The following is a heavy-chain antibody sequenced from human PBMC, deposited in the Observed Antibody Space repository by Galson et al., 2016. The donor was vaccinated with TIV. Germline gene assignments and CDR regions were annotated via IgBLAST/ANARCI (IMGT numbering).Heavy chain of an antibody. J-gene: IGHJ4*02. D-gene: IGHD5-18*01. Sequence: SVKVSCKASGGTFSSYAISWVRQAPGQGLEWMGRIIPILGIKNYAQKFQGRVTITGDKSTSTAYMELSSLISEDTDVYYCARPEYTYCYHIDYWDQGSMVTVSS. CDR3: ARPEYTYCYHIDY. CDR2: IIPILGIK. V-gene: IGHV1-69*04. CDR1: GGTFSSYA.